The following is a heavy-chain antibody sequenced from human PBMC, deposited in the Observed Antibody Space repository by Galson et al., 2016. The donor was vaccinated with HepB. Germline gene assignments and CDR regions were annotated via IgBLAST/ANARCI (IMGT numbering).Heavy chain of an antibody. CDR3: AKSMNWNNHLLLF. CDR2: ISGGDGST. Sequence: SLRLSCAASGFTFTSYAMSWVRQAPGKGLEWVSAISGGDGSTYYADSVKGRFTISRDNSKNTVYRQMNSLRAEDTALYYCAKSMNWNNHLLLFWGQGTLFTVSS. D-gene: IGHD1/OR15-1a*01. V-gene: IGHV3-23*01. CDR1: GFTFTSYA. J-gene: IGHJ4*02.